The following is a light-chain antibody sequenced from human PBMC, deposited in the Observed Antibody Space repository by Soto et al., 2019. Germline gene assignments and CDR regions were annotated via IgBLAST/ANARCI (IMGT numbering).Light chain of an antibody. V-gene: IGKV3D-15*01. CDR1: QSVSSK. J-gene: IGKJ4*01. CDR3: QQYHNWPPLT. CDR2: GAS. Sequence: EIVLTQSPATLSVSPGERATLFCRASQSVSSKLAWYQQKPGQAPRLLIYGASTRATGIPARFSGSGSGTEFTLTISSLQSEDFAVYYCQQYHNWPPLTFGGGTKVDIK.